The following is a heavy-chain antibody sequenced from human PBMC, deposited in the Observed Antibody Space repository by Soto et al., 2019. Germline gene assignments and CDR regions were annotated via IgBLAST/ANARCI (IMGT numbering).Heavy chain of an antibody. Sequence: PSETLSLTCTVSGGSISSGGYYWSWIRQHPGKGLEWIGYIYYSGSTYYNPSLKSRVTISVDTSKNQFSLKLSSVTAADTAVYYCARTVEGWFDPWGQGTLVTVSS. CDR3: ARTVEGWFDP. CDR1: GGSISSGGYY. CDR2: IYYSGST. V-gene: IGHV4-31*03. J-gene: IGHJ5*02.